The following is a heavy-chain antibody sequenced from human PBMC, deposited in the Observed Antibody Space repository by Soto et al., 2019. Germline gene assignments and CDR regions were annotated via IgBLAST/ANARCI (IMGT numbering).Heavy chain of an antibody. Sequence: ASVKVSCKPSGYTLNTYYLHWVRQAPGQGLEWMGIIHPSGGGSTYAQKFLGRVTMTRDTSTSTVFMELSSLRSADTAVYYCSRVDPGETSPFDHWGQGTLVTVSS. CDR1: GYTLNTYY. J-gene: IGHJ4*02. CDR3: SRVDPGETSPFDH. V-gene: IGHV1-46*02. CDR2: IHPSGGGS. D-gene: IGHD3-10*01.